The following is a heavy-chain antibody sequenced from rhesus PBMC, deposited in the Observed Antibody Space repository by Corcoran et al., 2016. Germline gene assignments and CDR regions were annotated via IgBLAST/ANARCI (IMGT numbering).Heavy chain of an antibody. Sequence: EVQLVESGGGLVQPGGSLRLSCAASGFTFSDYYMSWVRQEPGKGPEWVGFMRNKANGGQAEYAASVKGRFTISRDDSKSIASLQMNSLKTEDTAVYYCARVLRSSYYVDYWGQGVLVTVSS. CDR1: GFTFSDYY. V-gene: IGHV3S22*01. D-gene: IGHD4-29*01. CDR3: ARVLRSSYYVDY. J-gene: IGHJ4*01. CDR2: MRNKANGGQA.